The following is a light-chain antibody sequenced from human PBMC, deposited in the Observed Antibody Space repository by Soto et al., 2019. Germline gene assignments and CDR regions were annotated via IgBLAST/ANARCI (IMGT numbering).Light chain of an antibody. CDR3: ASWDDRLNGVI. CDR2: DNN. J-gene: IGLJ2*01. Sequence: QSVLTQPPSASGTPGQRVTISCSGSNSNIGSNTVNWYQQFPGTAPKLLIYDNNKRPSGVPGRFSDSKSGTSASLAISGLQSEDEADYYCASWDDRLNGVIFGGGTKLTVL. V-gene: IGLV1-44*01. CDR1: NSNIGSNT.